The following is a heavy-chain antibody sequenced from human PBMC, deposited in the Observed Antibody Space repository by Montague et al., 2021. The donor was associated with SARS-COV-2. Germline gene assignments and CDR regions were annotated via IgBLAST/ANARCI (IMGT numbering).Heavy chain of an antibody. CDR2: IYTSGGT. Sequence: TLSLTCTVSGGSISKGSYYWTWIRQPAGAGLEWIGHIYTSGGTKYNPSLKSRVTVSVDTSHNQFSLKLSSVSAADTAVYYCARARGGEGIAVRTFDSWGQGTLVSVSS. CDR3: ARARGGEGIAVRTFDS. D-gene: IGHD6-19*01. J-gene: IGHJ4*02. V-gene: IGHV4-61*09. CDR1: GGSISKGSYY.